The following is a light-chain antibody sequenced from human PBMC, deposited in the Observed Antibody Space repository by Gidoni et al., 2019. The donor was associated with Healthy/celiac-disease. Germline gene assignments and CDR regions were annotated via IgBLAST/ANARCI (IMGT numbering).Light chain of an antibody. J-gene: IGKJ4*01. CDR3: QQRSNWPPLT. CDR1: QSVSSY. Sequence: EIVLTQSPATLSLSAGERATLSGRASQSVSSYLGCYQQKPGQAPRLLIYDASNRATGIPARFSGSGSGTDFTLTISSLEPEDFAVYYCQQRSNWPPLTFGGGTKVEIK. V-gene: IGKV3-11*01. CDR2: DAS.